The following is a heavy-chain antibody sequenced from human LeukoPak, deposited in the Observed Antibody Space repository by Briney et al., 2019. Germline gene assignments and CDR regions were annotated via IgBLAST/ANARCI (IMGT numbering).Heavy chain of an antibody. Sequence: SETLSLTCTVSGYSISSGYYWSWIRQPAGKGLEWIGRIYTSGSTNYNPSLKSRVTMSVDTSKSQFSLKLSSVTAADTAVYYCARDPGIAAAGRGNYYYYMDVWGKGTTVTVSS. J-gene: IGHJ6*03. V-gene: IGHV4-4*07. CDR2: IYTSGST. D-gene: IGHD6-13*01. CDR3: ARDPGIAAAGRGNYYYYMDV. CDR1: GYSISSGYY.